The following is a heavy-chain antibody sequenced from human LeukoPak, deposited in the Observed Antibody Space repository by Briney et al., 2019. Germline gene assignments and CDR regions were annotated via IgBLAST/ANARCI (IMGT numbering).Heavy chain of an antibody. CDR1: GYTFTGYY. D-gene: IGHD3-22*01. Sequence: ASVKVSCKASGYTFTGYYMHWVRQAPGQGLEWMGWINPNSGGTNYAQKFQGRVTMTRDTSISTAYMELSRLRSDDTAVYYCARGATMIVVVDAFDIWGQGTMVTVSS. J-gene: IGHJ3*02. V-gene: IGHV1-2*02. CDR2: INPNSGGT. CDR3: ARGATMIVVVDAFDI.